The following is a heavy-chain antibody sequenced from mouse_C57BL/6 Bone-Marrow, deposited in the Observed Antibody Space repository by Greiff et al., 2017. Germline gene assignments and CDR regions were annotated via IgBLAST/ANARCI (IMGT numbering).Heavy chain of an antibody. CDR1: GYTFTDYN. CDR2: INPNNGGT. J-gene: IGHJ3*01. V-gene: IGHV1-18*01. D-gene: IGHD2-4*01. Sequence: EVQLQQSGPELVKPGASVKIPCKASGYTFTDYNMDWVKQSHGKSLEWIGDINPNNGGTIYNQKFKGKATLTVDKSSSTAYMELRSLTSEDTAVYYCARHYYDYFAWFAYWGQGTLVTVSA. CDR3: ARHYYDYFAWFAY.